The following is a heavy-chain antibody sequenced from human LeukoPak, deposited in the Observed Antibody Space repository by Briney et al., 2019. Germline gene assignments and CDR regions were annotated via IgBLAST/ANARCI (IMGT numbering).Heavy chain of an antibody. Sequence: TGGSLRLSCAASGFTFRSYWMHWVRQAPGKGLVWVSRINGDGSSTSYEDSVKGRFIISRDNAKNTLYLQMKSLRAEDTAVYYCARDTRYGDGYKYWGQGTLVTVSS. CDR1: GFTFRSYW. CDR3: ARDTRYGDGYKY. D-gene: IGHD5-24*01. CDR2: INGDGSST. J-gene: IGHJ4*02. V-gene: IGHV3-74*01.